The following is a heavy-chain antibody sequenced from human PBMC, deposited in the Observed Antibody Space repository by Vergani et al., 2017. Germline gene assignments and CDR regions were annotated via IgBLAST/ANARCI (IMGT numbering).Heavy chain of an antibody. J-gene: IGHJ4*02. CDR2: IYYSGST. Sequence: QVQLQESGPGLVKPSQTLSLTCTVSGGSISSGGYYWSWIRQHPGKGLEWIGYIYYSGSTYYNPSLKSRVTISLDTSKNQFSLKLSSVTAADTAVYYCARKGTRIAVAGTSFDQWGQGRLATVSS. V-gene: IGHV4-31*03. D-gene: IGHD6-19*01. CDR3: ARKGTRIAVAGTSFDQ. CDR1: GGSISSGGYY.